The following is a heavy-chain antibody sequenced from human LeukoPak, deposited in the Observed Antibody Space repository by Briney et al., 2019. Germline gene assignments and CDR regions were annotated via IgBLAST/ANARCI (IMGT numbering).Heavy chain of an antibody. CDR3: ARVQQNWNYEYYYYMDV. CDR2: INTNTGNP. Sequence: GASVKVSCNASGSTFTNYGINWVRQAPGQGLEWMGWINTNTGNPTYAQGFTGRFVFSLDTSVSTAYLQISSLKAEDTAVYYCARVQQNWNYEYYYYMDVWGKGTTVTVSS. D-gene: IGHD1-7*01. CDR1: GSTFTNYG. V-gene: IGHV7-4-1*02. J-gene: IGHJ6*03.